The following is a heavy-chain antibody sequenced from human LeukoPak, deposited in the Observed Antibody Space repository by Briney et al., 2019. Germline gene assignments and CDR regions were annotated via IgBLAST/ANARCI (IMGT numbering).Heavy chain of an antibody. J-gene: IGHJ5*02. CDR2: ISAYNGNT. V-gene: IGHV1-18*01. CDR1: GYTFTSYG. Sequence: ASVKVSCKASGYTFTSYGISWVRQAPGQGLEWMGWISAYNGNTNYAQKLQGRVTMTTDTSTSTAYMELRSLRSDDTAVYYCARSPTLGQLSGLGPWGQGTLVTVSS. D-gene: IGHD3-16*01. CDR3: ARSPTLGQLSGLGP.